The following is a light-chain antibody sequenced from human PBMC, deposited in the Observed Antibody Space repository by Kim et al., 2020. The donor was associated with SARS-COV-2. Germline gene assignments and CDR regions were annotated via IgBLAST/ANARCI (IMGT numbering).Light chain of an antibody. J-gene: IGKJ2*01. V-gene: IGKV1-39*01. CDR1: QSINTY. CDR2: AAS. Sequence: SAAVGDRFTMTCRASQSINTYLNWYQQRPGKAPTLLIYAASSLQPGVPTRFRGSGSGTDFTLTISSPQPEDFATYFCQQSLSTPYTFGQGTKLEI. CDR3: QQSLSTPYT.